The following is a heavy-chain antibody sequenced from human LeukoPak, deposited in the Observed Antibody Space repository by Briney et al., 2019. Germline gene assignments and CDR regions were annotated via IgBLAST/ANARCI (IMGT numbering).Heavy chain of an antibody. CDR1: GFTVGNNY. D-gene: IGHD5-18*01. CDR3: AAMGYSYVVDY. Sequence: GGSLRLSCAASGFTVGNNYMSWVRQAPGKGLEWVSAISGSGGSTYYADSVKGRFTISRDNSKNTLYLQMNSLRAEDTAVYYCAAMGYSYVVDYWGQGTLVTVSS. CDR2: ISGSGGST. J-gene: IGHJ4*02. V-gene: IGHV3-23*01.